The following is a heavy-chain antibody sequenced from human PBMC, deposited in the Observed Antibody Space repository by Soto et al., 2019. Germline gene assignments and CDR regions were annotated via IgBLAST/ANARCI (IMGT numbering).Heavy chain of an antibody. Sequence: GGSLRLSCAASGFTFSGSAMHWVRQASGKGLEWVGRIRSKRNSYATAYAASVKGRFTISRDDSKNTAYLQMNSLKTEDTAIYYCTTQEIVGATGYWGQGTQVTVSS. CDR1: GFTFSGSA. V-gene: IGHV3-73*01. D-gene: IGHD1-26*01. CDR2: IRSKRNSYAT. CDR3: TTQEIVGATGY. J-gene: IGHJ4*02.